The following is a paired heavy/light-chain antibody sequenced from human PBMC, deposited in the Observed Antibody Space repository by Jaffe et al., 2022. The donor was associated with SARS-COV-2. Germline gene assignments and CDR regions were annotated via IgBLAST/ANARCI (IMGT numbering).Light chain of an antibody. J-gene: IGLJ2*01. V-gene: IGLV3-21*02. CDR2: DDN. Sequence: SYILTQPPAVSVAPGQTARITCGGNNIGSKSVHWYQQKPGQAPVLVVYDDNDRPSEIPERFSGSNSGNTATLTINRVEAGDEADYYCQVWDGSSDVVFGGGTKVTV. CDR3: QVWDGSSDVV. CDR1: NIGSKS.
Heavy chain of an antibody. J-gene: IGHJ4*02. Sequence: QVQLVQSGAEVKKPGSSVKVSCKASGGTFSSSAISWVRQAPGQGLEWMGRIIPSIGIPNYAQKFQDRVTITADKSTSTASMELSSLTSEDTAVYFCARGVGSLYYFDSWGQGTLVSVSS. D-gene: IGHD1-26*01. CDR1: GGTFSSSA. V-gene: IGHV1-69*02. CDR3: ARGVGSLYYFDS. CDR2: IIPSIGIP.